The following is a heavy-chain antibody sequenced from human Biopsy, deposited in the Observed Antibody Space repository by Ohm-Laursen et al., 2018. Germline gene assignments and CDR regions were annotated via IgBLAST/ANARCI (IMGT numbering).Heavy chain of an antibody. J-gene: IGHJ6*02. CDR3: ARSPDFKSGGSLQLHYVVIAV. CDR2: LSGGRSR. Sequence: SLRLSCTASGFDVSSNYMSWVRQPPGTGLERVSLLSGGRSRFSADCVKGRFTISRDNSKNTLFLQMKFLTAEDTARYYCARSPDFKSGGSLQLHYVVIAVWGQGTTVTVSS. CDR1: GFDVSSNY. V-gene: IGHV3-53*01. D-gene: IGHD3-3*01.